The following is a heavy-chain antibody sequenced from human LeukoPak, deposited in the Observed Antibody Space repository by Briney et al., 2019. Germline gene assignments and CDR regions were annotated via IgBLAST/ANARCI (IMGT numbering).Heavy chain of an antibody. CDR1: GFTDY. J-gene: IGHJ4*02. V-gene: IGHV3-53*01. Sequence: PGGSLRLSCAASGFTDYMTWVRQAPGKGLEWVSVIYSGGSTYYAASVKGRFSVSRDNSKNTVYLQMNSPRAEDTAVYYCAGVSFSSGWYRDYWGQGTLVTVSS. CDR2: IYSGGST. CDR3: AGVSFSSGWYRDY. D-gene: IGHD6-19*01.